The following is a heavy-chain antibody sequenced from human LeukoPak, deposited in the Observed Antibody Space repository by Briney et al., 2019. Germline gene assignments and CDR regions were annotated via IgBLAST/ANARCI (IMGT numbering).Heavy chain of an antibody. V-gene: IGHV6-1*01. Sequence: SQTLSLTCAISGDSVSNNIIAWNWIRWRPSRGLEWLGRTAYRSKWSTDYALSVRGRISINPDTSKNQISLQLNSVTPEDTAVYYCARNSVTMDVWGQGTTVTVSS. CDR3: ARNSVTMDV. D-gene: IGHD4-23*01. CDR1: GDSVSNNIIA. J-gene: IGHJ6*02. CDR2: TAYRSKWST.